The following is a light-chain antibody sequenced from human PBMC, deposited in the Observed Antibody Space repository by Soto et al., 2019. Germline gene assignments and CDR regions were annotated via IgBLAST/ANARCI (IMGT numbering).Light chain of an antibody. CDR3: VQYNNWPLT. Sequence: EIVMTQSPATLSVSPGEGATLSCRASHSIRSNLAWYQQKPGQAPRLLIYDASTRATDIPARFCGSGSGTEFTLTIGSLHSEDFAVYYCVQYNNWPLTFGGGTKVEV. CDR2: DAS. V-gene: IGKV3-15*01. CDR1: HSIRSN. J-gene: IGKJ4*01.